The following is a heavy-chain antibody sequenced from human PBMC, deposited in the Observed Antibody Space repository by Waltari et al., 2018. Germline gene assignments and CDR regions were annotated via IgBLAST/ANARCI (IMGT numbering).Heavy chain of an antibody. CDR2: IKSKTSGGAA. CDR3: VADISELGRGEFDY. V-gene: IGHV3-15*01. Sequence: EVQLVESGGGLVKPGGSLRLSCVTVGFSFIMAWRTWFRQAPGQVLEVVGLIKSKTSGGAADYAAPVKGRFPISREYSQNTVFLRMNNLKTEDTAVYFCVADISELGRGEFDYWAQGTLVNVSS. D-gene: IGHD3-10*01. J-gene: IGHJ4*02. CDR1: GFSFIMAW.